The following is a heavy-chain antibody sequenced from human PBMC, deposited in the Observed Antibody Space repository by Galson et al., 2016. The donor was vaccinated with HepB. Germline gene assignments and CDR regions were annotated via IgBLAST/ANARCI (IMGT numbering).Heavy chain of an antibody. D-gene: IGHD3-10*01. V-gene: IGHV2-70*11. J-gene: IGHJ4*02. CDR1: GFSLSTYGMC. CDR3: ARGPFTMVRGEYDY. Sequence: PALVKPTQTLTLTCTFSGFSLSTYGMCVSWIRQPPGKSLEWLARIDWDDDKYYSTSLKTRLTISKDTSKNQVVLTMTNMDSVDTATYYCARGPFTMVRGEYDYWGQGTLVTVSS. CDR2: IDWDDDK.